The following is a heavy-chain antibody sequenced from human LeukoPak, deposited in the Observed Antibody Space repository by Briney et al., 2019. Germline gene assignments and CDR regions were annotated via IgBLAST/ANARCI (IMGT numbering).Heavy chain of an antibody. D-gene: IGHD6-19*01. CDR2: IGGSGTRT. CDR1: GFTFTTYG. Sequence: PGGSLRLSCSASGFTFTTYGMNWVRQAPGKGLEWVSGIGGSGTRTYYADSVKGRFTISRDNSKNTLYLQMNSLRDEDTAVYYCARAVYSSGWGARTTLDYWGQGTLVTVSS. V-gene: IGHV3-23*01. CDR3: ARAVYSSGWGARTTLDY. J-gene: IGHJ4*02.